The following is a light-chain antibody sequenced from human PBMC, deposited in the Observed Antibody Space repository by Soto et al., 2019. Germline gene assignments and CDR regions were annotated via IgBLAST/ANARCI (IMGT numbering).Light chain of an antibody. V-gene: IGKV3-20*01. CDR3: QQYGSSPPWT. CDR2: GAS. Sequence: EIVLTQSPGTLSLSPGERATLSCRASPSVSSSYLAWYQQKPGQAPRLLIYGASSRATGIPDRFSGSGSGTHFTLTISRLELEDFAVYYCQQYGSSPPWTFGQGTKVDIK. J-gene: IGKJ1*01. CDR1: PSVSSSY.